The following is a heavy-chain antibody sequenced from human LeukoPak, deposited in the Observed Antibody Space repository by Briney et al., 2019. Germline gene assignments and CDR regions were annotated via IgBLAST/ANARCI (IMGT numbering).Heavy chain of an antibody. D-gene: IGHD3-10*01. V-gene: IGHV1-2*02. CDR2: INPNSGGT. J-gene: IGHJ4*02. CDR1: GYTFTTYD. CDR3: AREVLRSVTMVRGVMGY. Sequence: GASVKVSCKASGYTFTTYDITWVRQAAGQGLEWMGWINPNSGGTNYAQKVQGRVTMTRDTSISTAYMELSRLRSDDTAVYYCAREVLRSVTMVRGVMGYWGQGTLVTVSS.